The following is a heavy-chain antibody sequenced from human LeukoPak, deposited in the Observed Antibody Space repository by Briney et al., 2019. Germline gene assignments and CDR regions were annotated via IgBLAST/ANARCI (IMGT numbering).Heavy chain of an antibody. J-gene: IGHJ4*02. V-gene: IGHV4-30-2*01. CDR2: IYHSGST. D-gene: IGHD3-22*01. Sequence: PSQTLSLTCAVSGGSISSGGYSWSWIRQPPGKGLEWIGYIYHSGSTYYNPSLKSRVTISVDRSKNQFSLKLSSVTAADTAVYYCASQYYYDSSGYQYYFDYWGQGTLVTVSS. CDR1: GGSISSGGYS. CDR3: ASQYYYDSSGYQYYFDY.